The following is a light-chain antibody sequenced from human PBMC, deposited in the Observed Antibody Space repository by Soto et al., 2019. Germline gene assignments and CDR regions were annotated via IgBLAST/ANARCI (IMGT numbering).Light chain of an antibody. Sequence: EIMMTQSPDTLSVSPGEGATLSCTASQSVNLNLAWYQQKPGQPPRLLLYGASTSATGITVRFRASGCGTEFTLTISSLRSEDSAVYDCHQYKSCRRGTFGHGTKVEIK. CDR1: QSVNLN. CDR2: GAS. V-gene: IGKV3-15*01. J-gene: IGKJ3*01. CDR3: HQYKSCRRGT.